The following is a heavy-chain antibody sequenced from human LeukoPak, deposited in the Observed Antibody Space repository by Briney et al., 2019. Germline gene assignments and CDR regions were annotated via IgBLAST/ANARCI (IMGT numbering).Heavy chain of an antibody. CDR3: ARDYDYVWGSYRHTPYDAFDI. V-gene: IGHV3-48*01. J-gene: IGHJ3*02. CDR2: ISSSSSTI. Sequence: RPGGSLRLSCAASGFTFSKYAMNWVRQAPGKGLEWVSYISSSSSTIYYADSVKGRFTISRDNAKNSLYLQMNSLRAEDTAVYYCARDYDYVWGSYRHTPYDAFDIWGQGTMVTVSS. D-gene: IGHD3-16*02. CDR1: GFTFSKYA.